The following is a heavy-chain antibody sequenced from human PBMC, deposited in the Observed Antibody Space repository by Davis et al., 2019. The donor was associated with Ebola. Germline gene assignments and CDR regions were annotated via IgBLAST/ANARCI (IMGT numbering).Heavy chain of an antibody. J-gene: IGHJ2*01. CDR2: IIPLFGSV. CDR1: GGSFSSSA. Sequence: SVQVSCKTSGGSFSSSAPNWVRQAPGQGLEWMGGIIPLFGSVTYAQKFQGRLTITAADSTGTAYMELYSLTSEDTAVYYCARDFYDPTDYPSRYFDVWGPGTLVTVSS. D-gene: IGHD3-16*01. CDR3: ARDFYDPTDYPSRYFDV. V-gene: IGHV1-69*13.